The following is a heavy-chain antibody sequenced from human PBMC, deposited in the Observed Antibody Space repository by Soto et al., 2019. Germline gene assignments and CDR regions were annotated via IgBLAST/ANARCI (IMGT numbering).Heavy chain of an antibody. CDR3: ARGRKYGDYKRNNWFDP. CDR2: INHSGST. J-gene: IGHJ5*02. D-gene: IGHD4-17*01. V-gene: IGHV4-34*01. CDR1: GGSFSGYY. Sequence: QVQLQQWGAGLLKPSETLSLTCAVYGGSFSGYYWSWIRQPPGKGLEWIGEINHSGSTNYNPSLKSRVTISVDPSKNQFSLKLSSVTAADTAVYYCARGRKYGDYKRNNWFDPWGQGTLVTVSS.